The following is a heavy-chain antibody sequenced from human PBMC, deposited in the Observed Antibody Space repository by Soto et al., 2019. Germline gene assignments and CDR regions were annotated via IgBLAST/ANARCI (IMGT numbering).Heavy chain of an antibody. CDR1: GFTFSSHW. CDR3: ARGPFYVDV. CDR2: IDGAGTTT. J-gene: IGHJ6*02. V-gene: IGHV3-74*01. D-gene: IGHD3-16*01. Sequence: GGSLRLSCAASGFTFSSHWMHWVRQAPGKGLVWVSRIDGAGTTTYYADSVQGRFTVSRDNAKNTLFLQMNSLRAEDTALYYCARGPFYVDVWGQGTMVTVS.